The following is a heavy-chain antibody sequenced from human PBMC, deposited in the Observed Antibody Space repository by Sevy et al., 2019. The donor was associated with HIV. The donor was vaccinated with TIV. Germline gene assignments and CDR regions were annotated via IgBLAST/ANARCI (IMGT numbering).Heavy chain of an antibody. D-gene: IGHD6-19*01. J-gene: IGHJ4*02. CDR3: AKEVGTSGRCGYFNY. CDR1: EITFSTAI. Sequence: GGSLRLSCAASEITFSTAIIHWVRQAPGKGLEWVAAISYDESKYYADSVKGRLTISRDSCKNTVYLEMGSLRTEDTAVYYCAKEVGTSGRCGYFNYWGQGTLVTVSS. CDR2: ISYDESK. V-gene: IGHV3-30*04.